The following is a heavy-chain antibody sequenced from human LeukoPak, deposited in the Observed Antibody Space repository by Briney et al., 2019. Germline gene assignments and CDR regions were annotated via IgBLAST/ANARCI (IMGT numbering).Heavy chain of an antibody. Sequence: PGGSLRLSCAASGFTFSGYTINWVRRAPGRGLEWVSSIISRGTYIYYADSVKGRFTVSRDNAKNSLYLQMNSLRAEDTAVYYCAKAQVLRFLEWLPDYWGQGTLVTVSS. D-gene: IGHD3-3*01. J-gene: IGHJ4*02. V-gene: IGHV3-21*04. CDR3: AKAQVLRFLEWLPDY. CDR1: GFTFSGYT. CDR2: IISRGTYI.